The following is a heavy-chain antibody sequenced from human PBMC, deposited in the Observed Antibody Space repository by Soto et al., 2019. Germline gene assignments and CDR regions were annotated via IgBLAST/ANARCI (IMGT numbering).Heavy chain of an antibody. CDR1: GFTVSTKY. J-gene: IGHJ4*02. Sequence: EVQLVESGGGLVQPGGSLRLSCAASGFTVSTKYMSWVRQAPGKGLEWVSVIYSGGSTVYADSVRGRFTISRDNSKNTVNLQMNSLRAEDTAVDYCARDPWAADYWGQGTLVTVSS. CDR2: IYSGGST. D-gene: IGHD3-16*01. V-gene: IGHV3-66*01. CDR3: ARDPWAADY.